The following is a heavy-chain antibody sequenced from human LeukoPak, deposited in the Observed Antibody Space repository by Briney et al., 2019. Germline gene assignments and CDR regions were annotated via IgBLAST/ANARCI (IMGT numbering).Heavy chain of an antibody. V-gene: IGHV3-21*01. CDR2: ISSGSTYI. Sequence: GGSLRLSCAASGFTFSSYAMSWVRQAPGKGLEWVSSISSGSTYIYYADSAKGRFTISRDNAKNSLYLQMNSLRAEDTAVYYCARVTRDASGFPVDYWGQGTLVTVSS. J-gene: IGHJ4*02. CDR1: GFTFSSYA. CDR3: ARVTRDASGFPVDY. D-gene: IGHD3-10*01.